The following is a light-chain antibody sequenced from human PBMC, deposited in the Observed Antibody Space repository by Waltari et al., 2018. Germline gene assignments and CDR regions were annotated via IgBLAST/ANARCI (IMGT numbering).Light chain of an antibody. CDR1: QDIVNF. CDR2: GAS. Sequence: DIQMTQSPSSLSASVGDRVTITCQASQDIVNFLNWYQQKPGKAPKLLIYGASNLHTGVPSRFSGSGSGTYFTFTISSLQPEDIATYYCQQYENLPPLTFGGGTKVEIK. J-gene: IGKJ4*01. CDR3: QQYENLPPLT. V-gene: IGKV1-33*01.